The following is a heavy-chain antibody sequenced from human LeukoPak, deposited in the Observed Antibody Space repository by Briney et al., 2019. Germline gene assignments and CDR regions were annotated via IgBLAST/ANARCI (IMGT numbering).Heavy chain of an antibody. Sequence: GGSLRLSCATSGFNFEDYAMHWVRQAPGKGLEWVSLIRWDGGATYYADSVKGRFTISRDNNKNSLYLQMNSLRAEDTAFYYCAKDGVPSGGSFNYYMDVWGKGTTVTVSS. D-gene: IGHD2-15*01. J-gene: IGHJ6*03. V-gene: IGHV3-43D*04. CDR3: AKDGVPSGGSFNYYMDV. CDR1: GFNFEDYA. CDR2: IRWDGGAT.